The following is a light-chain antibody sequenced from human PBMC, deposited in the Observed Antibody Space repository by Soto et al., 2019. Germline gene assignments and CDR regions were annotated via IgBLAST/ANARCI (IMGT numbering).Light chain of an antibody. Sequence: DIQMTQSPSTLSASVGDRVTITCRASQSISSWLAWYQQKPGKAPKLLIYDASSLESGVPSRFSGSGSGTEFTLTISSLQPDDFATYYCQQYNSNTFGQGTKLEIQ. J-gene: IGKJ2*01. CDR2: DAS. CDR3: QQYNSNT. V-gene: IGKV1-5*01. CDR1: QSISSW.